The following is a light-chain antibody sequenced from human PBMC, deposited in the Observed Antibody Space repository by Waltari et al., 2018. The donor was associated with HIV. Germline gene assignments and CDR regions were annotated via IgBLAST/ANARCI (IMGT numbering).Light chain of an antibody. V-gene: IGLV1-40*01. J-gene: IGLJ3*02. CDR1: SSNIGAGND. CDR2: ANR. CDR3: QSFDSSLSGSRV. Sequence: QSVLTQPPSVSGAPGQRVTISCTGSSSNIGAGNDVHWYQLLPGTAPKLLIYANRNRPAGVPDRFSGSKSVTSASLAITGLQAEDEADYFCQSFDSSLSGSRVFGGGTKLTVL.